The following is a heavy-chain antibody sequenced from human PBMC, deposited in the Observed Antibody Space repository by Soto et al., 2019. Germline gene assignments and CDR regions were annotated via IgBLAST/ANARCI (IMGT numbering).Heavy chain of an antibody. CDR2: INGGNGDT. Sequence: AASVKVSCKASGYTFTGYAIHWVRQAPGQRLEWMGWINGGNGDTKYSQNFQGRVTITRETSASTAYMEFTSLGSEDTAVYHCARGYCSSTSCQYYFDYWGQGTPVTVSS. V-gene: IGHV1-3*01. CDR3: ARGYCSSTSCQYYFDY. J-gene: IGHJ4*02. D-gene: IGHD2-2*01. CDR1: GYTFTGYA.